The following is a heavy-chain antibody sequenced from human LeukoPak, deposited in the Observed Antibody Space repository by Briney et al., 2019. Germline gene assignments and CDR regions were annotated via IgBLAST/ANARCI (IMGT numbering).Heavy chain of an antibody. J-gene: IGHJ1*01. CDR2: IYYSGST. CDR1: GGSIRSEY. Sequence: SETLSLTCTVSGGSIRSEYWSWIRQSPGKGLEWIGYIYYSGSTNYNPSLKSRVTISVDTSKNQFSLKLNSVTAADTAVYFCARDDRLYFQHWGQGTLVTVSS. CDR3: ARDDRLYFQH. V-gene: IGHV4-59*01. D-gene: IGHD1-14*01.